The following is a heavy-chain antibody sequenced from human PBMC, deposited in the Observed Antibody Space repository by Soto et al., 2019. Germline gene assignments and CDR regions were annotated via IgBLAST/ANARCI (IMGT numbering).Heavy chain of an antibody. Sequence: RGGSLRLSCGASGFTFRDFSGSAMHWVRQASGQGLEWVGRIRSKANNYATAYATSVKGRFTISRDDSKKTSYLQLNSLKTEDTAVYYCTRLLSDGFDFWGPGTMVTVSS. CDR2: IRSKANNYAT. CDR3: TRLLSDGFDF. V-gene: IGHV3-73*01. CDR1: GFTFRDFSGSA. J-gene: IGHJ3*01.